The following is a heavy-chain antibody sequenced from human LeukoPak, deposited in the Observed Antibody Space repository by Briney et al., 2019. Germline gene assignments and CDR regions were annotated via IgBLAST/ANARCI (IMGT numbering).Heavy chain of an antibody. CDR1: GYTFTGYY. D-gene: IGHD1-26*01. V-gene: IGHV1-2*02. CDR3: ARDSGSYYQGYYFDY. CDR2: INPNSGGT. J-gene: IGHJ4*02. Sequence: ASVKVSCKASGYTFTGYYMHWVRQAPGQGLEWMGWINPNSGGTNYAQKFQGRVTMTRDTSISTAYMELSRLRSEDTAVYYCARDSGSYYQGYYFDYWGQGTLVTVSS.